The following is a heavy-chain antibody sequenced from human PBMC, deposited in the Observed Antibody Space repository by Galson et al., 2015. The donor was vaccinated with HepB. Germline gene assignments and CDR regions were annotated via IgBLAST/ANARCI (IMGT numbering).Heavy chain of an antibody. CDR1: GYTFTGYY. CDR3: ASTHITDRSVSDY. Sequence: SVKVSCKASGYTFTGYYMHWVRQAPGQGLEWMGRINPNSGGTNYAQKFQGRVTMTRDTSISTAYMELSRLRSDDTAVYYCASTHITDRSVSDYWGQGTLVTVSS. V-gene: IGHV1-2*06. J-gene: IGHJ4*02. D-gene: IGHD3-16*01. CDR2: INPNSGGT.